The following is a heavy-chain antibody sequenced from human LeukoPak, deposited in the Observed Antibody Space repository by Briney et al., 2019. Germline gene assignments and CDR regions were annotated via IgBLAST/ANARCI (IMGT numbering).Heavy chain of an antibody. Sequence: SETLSLTCTVSGGSISSYYWSWIRQVPGKGLEWIAYIYYIGSTDYNPSLKSRVTISVDTSKNQFSLNVSSVTAADTAVYYCARAGYGGIHFDYWGQGTLVTVSS. CDR1: GGSISSYY. CDR2: IYYIGST. D-gene: IGHD4-23*01. J-gene: IGHJ4*02. CDR3: ARAGYGGIHFDY. V-gene: IGHV4-59*01.